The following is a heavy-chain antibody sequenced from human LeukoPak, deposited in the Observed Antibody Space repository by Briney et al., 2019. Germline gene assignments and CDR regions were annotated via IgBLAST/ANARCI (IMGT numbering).Heavy chain of an antibody. D-gene: IGHD5-18*01. V-gene: IGHV5-51*01. CDR3: ARHLKRIQLRPTRNRGFDY. CDR1: GYSFTSYW. Sequence: GESLKISCKGSGYSFTSYWIGWVRQMPGKGLEWMGIIYPGDSDTRYSPSFQGQVTISADKSISTAYLQWSSLKASDTAMYYCARHLKRIQLRPTRNRGFDYWGQGTLVTVSS. CDR2: IYPGDSDT. J-gene: IGHJ4*02.